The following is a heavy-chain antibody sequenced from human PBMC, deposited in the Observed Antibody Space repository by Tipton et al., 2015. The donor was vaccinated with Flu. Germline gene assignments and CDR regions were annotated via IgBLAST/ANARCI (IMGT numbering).Heavy chain of an antibody. D-gene: IGHD1-26*01. J-gene: IGHJ4*02. Sequence: SLRLSCAASGFTFSSYTMSWVRQAPGKGLEWVSSISSSSSYVYYADSLKGRFTISRDNTQNSLYLQMNSLRAEDTAVYYCTRDLGGGSYGGDYWGQGTQVTVSS. CDR3: TRDLGGGSYGGDY. CDR2: ISSSSSYV. V-gene: IGHV3-21*01. CDR1: GFTFSSYT.